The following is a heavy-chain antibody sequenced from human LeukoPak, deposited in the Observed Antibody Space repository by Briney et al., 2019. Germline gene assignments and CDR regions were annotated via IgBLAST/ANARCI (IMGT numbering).Heavy chain of an antibody. CDR1: GFIFSSYS. J-gene: IGHJ4*02. CDR2: LSSSSTYI. V-gene: IGHV3-21*01. CDR3: ARGYYDFWGGYSTPFDY. D-gene: IGHD3-3*01. Sequence: PGGSLRLSCAASGFIFSSYSMNWVRQAPGKGLEWVSSLSSSSTYIYYADSVKGRFTISRDNAKNSLYLQMNSLRAEDTAVYYCARGYYDFWGGYSTPFDYWGQGTLVTVSS.